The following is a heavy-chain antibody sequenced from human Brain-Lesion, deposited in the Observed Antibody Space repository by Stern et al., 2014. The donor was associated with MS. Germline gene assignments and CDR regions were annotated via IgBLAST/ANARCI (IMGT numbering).Heavy chain of an antibody. CDR3: ARGRVVPGFQYYATDV. V-gene: IGHV4-61*02. D-gene: IGHD2-2*01. Sequence: VQLVESGPGLVKPSQTLSLSCTVSGGSISSGGYYWSWIRQPAGKGLEWIGRIFKSGSTSYNPSLKSRVTKSIETSTNQFSLSLTSMTAADTAVYYCARGRVVPGFQYYATDVWGQGTTVIVSS. CDR1: GGSISSGGYY. J-gene: IGHJ6*02. CDR2: IFKSGST.